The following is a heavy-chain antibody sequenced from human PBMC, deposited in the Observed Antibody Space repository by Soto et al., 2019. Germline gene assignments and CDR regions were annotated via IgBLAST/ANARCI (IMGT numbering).Heavy chain of an antibody. CDR2: ISGSGGNT. D-gene: IGHD3-22*01. CDR1: GFTFSSYA. Sequence: GGSLRLSCAASGFTFSSYAMSWVRQAPGKGLEWVSAISGSGGNTYYADSVKGRFTISRDNSKNTLYLQMNSLRAEDTAVYYCAKEDRPYYYDSSGPADAFDIWGQGTMVTVSS. V-gene: IGHV3-23*01. J-gene: IGHJ3*02. CDR3: AKEDRPYYYDSSGPADAFDI.